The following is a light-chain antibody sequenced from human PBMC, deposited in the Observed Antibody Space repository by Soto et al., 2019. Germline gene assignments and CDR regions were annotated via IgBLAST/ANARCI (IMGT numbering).Light chain of an antibody. Sequence: EIVLTQSPGTLSLSPGERATLSCRASQSVRNNYLAWYQQRPGQAPRLLIYAASSRATGIPDRFSGSGSGTDFTLTISRLETEDFAVYYCQQRSNWPITFGQGTRLEIK. V-gene: IGKV3D-20*02. J-gene: IGKJ5*01. CDR2: AAS. CDR3: QQRSNWPIT. CDR1: QSVRNNY.